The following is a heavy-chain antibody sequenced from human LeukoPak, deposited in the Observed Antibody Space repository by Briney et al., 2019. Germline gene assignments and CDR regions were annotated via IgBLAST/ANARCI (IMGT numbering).Heavy chain of an antibody. CDR3: AKCFGWVVVAATIDY. CDR1: GFTFSSYA. J-gene: IGHJ4*02. CDR2: ISGSGGST. Sequence: PGGSLRLSCAASGFTFSSYAMSWVRQAPGKGLEWVSAISGSGGSTYYADSVKGRFTISRDNSKNTLYLQMNSLRAEDTAVYYCAKCFGWVVVAATIDYWGQGTLVTVSS. D-gene: IGHD2-15*01. V-gene: IGHV3-23*01.